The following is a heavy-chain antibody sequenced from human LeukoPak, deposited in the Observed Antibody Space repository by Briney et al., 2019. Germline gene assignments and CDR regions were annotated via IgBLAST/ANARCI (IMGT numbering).Heavy chain of an antibody. CDR1: GFTFSGYW. CDR3: AELGITMIGGV. D-gene: IGHD3-10*02. J-gene: IGHJ6*04. CDR2: ISSSGSTI. Sequence: GGSLRLSCAASGFTFSGYWMHWVRQAPGKGLEWVSYISSSGSTIYYADSVKGRFTISRDNAKNSLYLQMNSLRAEDTAVYYCAELGITMIGGVWGKGTTVTISS. V-gene: IGHV3-48*04.